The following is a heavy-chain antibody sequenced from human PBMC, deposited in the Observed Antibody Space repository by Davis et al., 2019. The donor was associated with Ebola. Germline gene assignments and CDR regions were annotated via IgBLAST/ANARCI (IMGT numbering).Heavy chain of an antibody. V-gene: IGHV1-18*01. Sequence: AAPVKVSCKASGYTFTSYGISWVRQAPGQGLEWMGWISAYNGNTNYAQKFQGWVTMTRDTSISTAYMELSRLRSDDTAVYYCARNDWLRSHGDYYYYYGMDVWGQGTTVTVSS. D-gene: IGHD5-12*01. CDR2: ISAYNGNT. CDR3: ARNDWLRSHGDYYYYYGMDV. CDR1: GYTFTSYG. J-gene: IGHJ6*02.